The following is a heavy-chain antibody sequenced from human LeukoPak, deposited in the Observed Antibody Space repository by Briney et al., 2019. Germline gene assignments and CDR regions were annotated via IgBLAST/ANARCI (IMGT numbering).Heavy chain of an antibody. Sequence: PSETLSLTCTVSGGSISSYYWSWLRQPPGKGLEWIGYIYYSGSTNYNPSLKSRVTISVDTSKNQFSLKLSSVTAADTAVYYCARSWYSSSWYGYYGMDVWGQGTTVTVSS. CDR2: IYYSGST. CDR3: ARSWYSSSWYGYYGMDV. J-gene: IGHJ6*02. D-gene: IGHD6-13*01. CDR1: GGSISSYY. V-gene: IGHV4-59*01.